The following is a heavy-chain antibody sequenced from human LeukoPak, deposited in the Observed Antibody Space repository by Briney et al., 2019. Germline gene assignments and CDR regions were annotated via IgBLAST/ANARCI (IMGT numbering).Heavy chain of an antibody. J-gene: IGHJ4*02. CDR1: GFTFSSYG. CDR2: IQYDGSNN. Sequence: GGSLRLPCAASGFTFSSYGMHWVRQAPGKGLEWVAFIQYDGSNNNYAGSVKGRFTTSRDNSKNTLYLQMNSLRAEDTAVYYCAKDRAPYYFDYWGQGTLVTVSS. D-gene: IGHD3-10*01. V-gene: IGHV3-30*02. CDR3: AKDRAPYYFDY.